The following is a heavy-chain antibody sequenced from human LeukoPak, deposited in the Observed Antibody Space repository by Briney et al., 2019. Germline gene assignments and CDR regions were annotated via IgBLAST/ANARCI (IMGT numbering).Heavy chain of an antibody. CDR3: ARGGFGDYGDELIKFDY. V-gene: IGHV1-18*01. CDR1: GYTFTSYG. Sequence: APVKVSCKASGYTFTSYGISWVRQAPGQGLEWMGWISAYNGNTNYAQKLQGRVTMTTDTSTSTAYMELRSLRSDDTAVYYCARGGFGDYGDELIKFDYWGQGTLVTVSS. J-gene: IGHJ4*02. D-gene: IGHD4-17*01. CDR2: ISAYNGNT.